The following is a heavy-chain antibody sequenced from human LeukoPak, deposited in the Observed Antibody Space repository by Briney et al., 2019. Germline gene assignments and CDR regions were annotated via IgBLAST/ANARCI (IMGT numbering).Heavy chain of an antibody. J-gene: IGHJ4*02. CDR1: GFTSSSYA. D-gene: IGHD3-22*01. Sequence: GGSLRLSCAASGFTSSSYAMHWVRQAPGKGLEWVAVISYDGSNKYYADSVKGRFTISRDNSKNTLYLQMNSLRAEDTAVYYCARATTLPDYYDSSGYYYYFDYWGQGTLVTVSS. CDR2: ISYDGSNK. V-gene: IGHV3-30*04. CDR3: ARATTLPDYYDSSGYYYYFDY.